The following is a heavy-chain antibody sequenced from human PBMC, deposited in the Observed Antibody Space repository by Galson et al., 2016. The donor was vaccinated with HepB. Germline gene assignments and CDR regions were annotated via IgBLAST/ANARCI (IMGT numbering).Heavy chain of an antibody. CDR1: GFTFNNYW. Sequence: SLRLSCAGSGFTFNNYWMTWVRQAPGKGLEWVASIKEGGSEKHYVDSVKGRFTVSRDSVKNSLYLQMNSLRAEDTAVYYCARDRVVTFGGETIKQERFYGLDVWGQGTTVTVSS. V-gene: IGHV3-7*01. D-gene: IGHD3-16*01. J-gene: IGHJ6*02. CDR3: ARDRVVTFGGETIKQERFYGLDV. CDR2: IKEGGSEK.